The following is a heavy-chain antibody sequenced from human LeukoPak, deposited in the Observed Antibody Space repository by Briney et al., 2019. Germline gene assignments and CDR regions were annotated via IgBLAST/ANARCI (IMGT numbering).Heavy chain of an antibody. V-gene: IGHV4-59*01. D-gene: IGHD1-7*01. Sequence: SKTQSLTCTVSGGSITNYYWSWIRQPPGKGLESIGSVYYSGHTNYNPSLKSRVTISVDTSKNQFFLKLSSVTAADTAVYYCARHWVGTSTTYYYYRMDVWGQGTTVTVSS. CDR1: GGSITNYY. J-gene: IGHJ6*02. CDR2: VYYSGHT. CDR3: ARHWVGTSTTYYYYRMDV.